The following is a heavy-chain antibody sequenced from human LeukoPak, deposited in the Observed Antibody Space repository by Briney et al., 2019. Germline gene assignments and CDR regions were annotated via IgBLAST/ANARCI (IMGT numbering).Heavy chain of an antibody. V-gene: IGHV4-4*07. D-gene: IGHD5-18*01. J-gene: IGHJ4*02. CDR1: GGSISSYY. CDR2: IYTSGST. Sequence: PSETLSLTCTVSGGSISSYYWSWIWQPAGKGLEWIGRIYTSGSTNYNPSLKSRVTISVDTSKNQFSLKLSSVTAADTAVYYCASTAMVYSYFDYWGQGTLVTVSS. CDR3: ASTAMVYSYFDY.